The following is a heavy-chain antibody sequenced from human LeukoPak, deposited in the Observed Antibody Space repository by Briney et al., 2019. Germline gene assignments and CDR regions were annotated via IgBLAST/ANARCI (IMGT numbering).Heavy chain of an antibody. CDR2: ISWNSGSI. J-gene: IGHJ4*02. V-gene: IGHV3-9*01. Sequence: GGSLRLSCAASGFTFDDYAMHWVRQAPGKGLEWVSGISWNSGSIGYADSVKGRFTISRDNAKNSLYLQMNSLRAEDTALYYCAKSGKPDIAAAEWFDYWGQGTLVTVSS. D-gene: IGHD6-13*01. CDR3: AKSGKPDIAAAEWFDY. CDR1: GFTFDDYA.